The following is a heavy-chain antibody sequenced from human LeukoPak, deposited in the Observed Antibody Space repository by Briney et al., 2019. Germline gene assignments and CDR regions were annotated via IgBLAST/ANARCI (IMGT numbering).Heavy chain of an antibody. Sequence: GSLRLSCTASGIAFGSYAMYWVRQAPGKGLEWVSGLFGSGGSAHYADSVKGRFTISRDNSKNTVYLEMNSLGAEDTALCYCARCSRSSADCYSEFDIWGQGTMVTVSS. D-gene: IGHD2-2*02. J-gene: IGHJ3*02. CDR2: LFGSGGSA. CDR3: ARCSRSSADCYSEFDI. V-gene: IGHV3-23*01. CDR1: GIAFGSYA.